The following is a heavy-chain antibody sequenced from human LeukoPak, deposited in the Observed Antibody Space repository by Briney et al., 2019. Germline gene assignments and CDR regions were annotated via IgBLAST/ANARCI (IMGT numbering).Heavy chain of an antibody. CDR1: GFTFSIYS. V-gene: IGHV3-23*01. CDR3: TRGLLSFDY. D-gene: IGHD2-15*01. Sequence: GGSLRPSCAASGFTFSIYSMTWVRQAPGKGLEWVSGISNSGGSANYADSVKGRFTISRDNSKNTLYLQMNSLRAEDTAVYYCTRGLLSFDYWGQGTLVTVSS. J-gene: IGHJ4*02. CDR2: ISNSGGSA.